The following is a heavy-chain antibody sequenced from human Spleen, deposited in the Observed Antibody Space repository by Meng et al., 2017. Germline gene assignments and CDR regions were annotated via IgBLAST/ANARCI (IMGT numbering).Heavy chain of an antibody. D-gene: IGHD3-9*01. CDR2: IYSGGNT. J-gene: IGHJ6*01. CDR3: AKDQVLRYFDWLGYGMDV. V-gene: IGHV3-66*02. Sequence: GESLKISCAASGFSVSHNYMSWVRQAPGKGLEWVSVIYSGGNTYYADSVKGRFTISRDNSKNTVFLQINSLRAEDTAVYYCAKDQVLRYFDWLGYGMDVWGQGTMVTGAS. CDR1: GFSVSHNY.